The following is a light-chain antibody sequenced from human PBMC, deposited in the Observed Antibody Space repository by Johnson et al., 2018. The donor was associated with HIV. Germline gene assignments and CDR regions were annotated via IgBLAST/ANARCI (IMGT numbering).Light chain of an antibody. Sequence: QSVLTQPPSVSAAPGQKVTVSCSGSSSNIGNNFVSWYQQVPGTAPKLLIYDTDKRPSGIPDRFSGSKSGTSATLGIRGLPTGDEADYYCGTWDTSLNAYVFGTGTKVTVL. J-gene: IGLJ1*01. CDR3: GTWDTSLNAYV. CDR2: DTD. CDR1: SSNIGNNF. V-gene: IGLV1-51*01.